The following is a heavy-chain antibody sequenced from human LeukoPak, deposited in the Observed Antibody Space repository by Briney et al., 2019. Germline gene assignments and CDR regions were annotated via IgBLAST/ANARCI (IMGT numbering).Heavy chain of an antibody. Sequence: ASVKVSCKASGGTFSSYAISWVRQAPGQGLEWMGGIIPIFGTANYAQKFQGRVTITTDESTSTAYMELSSLRSEDTAVYYCARGSSWLEDAFDIWGQGTMVTVSS. V-gene: IGHV1-69*05. J-gene: IGHJ3*02. CDR2: IIPIFGTA. CDR3: ARGSSWLEDAFDI. D-gene: IGHD6-13*01. CDR1: GGTFSSYA.